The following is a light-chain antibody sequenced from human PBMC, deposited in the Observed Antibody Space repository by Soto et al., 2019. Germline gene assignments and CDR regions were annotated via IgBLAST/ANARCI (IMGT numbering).Light chain of an antibody. V-gene: IGKV3-20*01. CDR1: QSVSSSY. CDR2: GAS. J-gene: IGKJ2*01. Sequence: EIVLTQSPGTLSLSPGERATLSCRASQSVSSSYLAWYQQKPGQAPRLLIYGASSRATGIPDRFSGSGSGTDFTHTISRLEPEDFAVYYCQLYGSSPPYTFGQGTKLEI. CDR3: QLYGSSPPYT.